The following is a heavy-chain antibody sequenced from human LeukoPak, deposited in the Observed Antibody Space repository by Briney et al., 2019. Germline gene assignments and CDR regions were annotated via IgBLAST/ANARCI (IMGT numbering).Heavy chain of an antibody. Sequence: PSETLSLTCAAYGGTFSGYYWRWIRQPPGQGLEWIGEINHSGSTNYNPYLKSRVTISVETSKNRFSLKPSSVTAADTAVYYCARGRPLYYYCSGSGINNWFDPWGQGTLVTVSS. J-gene: IGHJ5*02. CDR3: ARGRPLYYYCSGSGINNWFDP. CDR2: INHSGST. D-gene: IGHD3-10*01. CDR1: GGTFSGYY. V-gene: IGHV4-34*01.